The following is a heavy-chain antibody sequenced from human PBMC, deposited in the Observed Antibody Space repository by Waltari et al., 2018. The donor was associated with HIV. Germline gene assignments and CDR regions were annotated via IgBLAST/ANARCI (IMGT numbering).Heavy chain of an antibody. CDR3: ARHEQYYYDSSGYYGWFDP. CDR1: GYSFTSYW. D-gene: IGHD3-22*01. CDR2: ISPGDSDT. Sequence: EVQLVQSGAEVKKPGESLKISCKGSGYSFTSYWIGWVRQMPGKGLEWMGIISPGDSDTRYSPSFQGQVTIAADKSISTAYLQWSSLKASDTAMYYCARHEQYYYDSSGYYGWFDPWGQGTLVTVSS. V-gene: IGHV5-51*01. J-gene: IGHJ5*02.